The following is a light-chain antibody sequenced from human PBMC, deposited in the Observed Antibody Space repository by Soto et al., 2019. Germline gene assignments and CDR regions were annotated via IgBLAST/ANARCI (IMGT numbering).Light chain of an antibody. CDR1: TGAVTNNYF. CDR2: STS. J-gene: IGLJ2*01. Sequence: QAVVTQEPSLTVSPGGTVTLTCASSTGAVTNNYFPNWFQQKPGQSPRALIYSTSEKHSWTPARFSGSLLGGKAALTLSGVQPEDEADYYCLLYYAGSRFFGGGTKLTVL. CDR3: LLYYAGSRF. V-gene: IGLV7-43*01.